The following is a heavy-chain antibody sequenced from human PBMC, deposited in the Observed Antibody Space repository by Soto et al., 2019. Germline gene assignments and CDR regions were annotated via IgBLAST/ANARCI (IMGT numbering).Heavy chain of an antibody. Sequence: QVQLVESGGGVVQPGRSLRLSCAASVFTFSSYAMHWVRQAPGKGLEWVAVISYDGSNKYYADSVKGRFTISRDNSKNTLYLQMNSLRAEDTAVYYCARGLGILDYWGQGTLVTVSS. CDR3: ARGLGILDY. CDR1: VFTFSSYA. V-gene: IGHV3-30-3*01. J-gene: IGHJ4*02. CDR2: ISYDGSNK. D-gene: IGHD7-27*01.